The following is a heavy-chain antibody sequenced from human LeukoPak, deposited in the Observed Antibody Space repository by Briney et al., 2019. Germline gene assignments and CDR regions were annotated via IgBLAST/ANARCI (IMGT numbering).Heavy chain of an antibody. J-gene: IGHJ4*02. V-gene: IGHV3-30*02. CDR3: AKITDRQYYDILTGYPPWDY. CDR1: GFTFSSYG. D-gene: IGHD3-9*01. Sequence: PGGSLRLSCAASGFTFSSYGMHWVRQAPGKGLEWVAFIRYDGSNKYYADSVKGRFTISRDNSKNTLYLQMNSLRAEDTAVYYCAKITDRQYYDILTGYPPWDYWGQGTLVTVSS. CDR2: IRYDGSNK.